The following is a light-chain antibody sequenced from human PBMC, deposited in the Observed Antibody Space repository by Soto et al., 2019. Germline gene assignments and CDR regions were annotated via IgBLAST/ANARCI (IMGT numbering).Light chain of an antibody. CDR3: QQYNSYSPWA. Sequence: DIPMTQSPSTLSASVGDRVTITCRASQSISTWLAWFQQKPGKAPKLLIYGASSLQSGVPSRFSGSGSGTDFTLTISSLQPDDFATYYCQQYNSYSPWAFGQGTKVEIK. J-gene: IGKJ1*01. CDR2: GAS. CDR1: QSISTW. V-gene: IGKV1-5*01.